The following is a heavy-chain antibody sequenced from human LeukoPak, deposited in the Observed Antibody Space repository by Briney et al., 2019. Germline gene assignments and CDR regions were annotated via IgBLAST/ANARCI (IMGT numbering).Heavy chain of an antibody. D-gene: IGHD3/OR15-3a*01. CDR3: ARSGTGYWSDY. V-gene: IGHV3-53*01. J-gene: IGHJ4*02. Sequence: GGSLRLSCAASGFTVRSNYMSWVRQAPGKGLEWVSVIYSGGSTYYADSVKGRFTISRDNSKNTLYLQMNSLRAEDTAVYYCARSGTGYWSDYWGQGTLVTVSS. CDR2: IYSGGST. CDR1: GFTVRSNY.